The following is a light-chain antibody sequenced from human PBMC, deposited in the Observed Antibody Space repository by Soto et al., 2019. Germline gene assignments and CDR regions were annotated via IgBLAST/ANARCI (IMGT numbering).Light chain of an antibody. V-gene: IGKV1-39*01. CDR1: RTIDNY. CDR2: AAS. CDR3: QQSYTSPLT. J-gene: IGKJ4*01. Sequence: DIEMTQSPSSLSASVGDRVTITCRASRTIDNYLNWYQQKPGKAPKVLIYAASSLQSGVPSRFSGGGSGTDFSLTISSLQPDDFATYFCQQSYTSPLTFGGGTRVDIK.